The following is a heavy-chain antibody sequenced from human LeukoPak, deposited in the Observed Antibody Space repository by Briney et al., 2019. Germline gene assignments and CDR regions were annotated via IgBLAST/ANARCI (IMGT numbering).Heavy chain of an antibody. CDR2: ISYDGSNK. V-gene: IGHV3-30*07. CDR1: GFTFSSYA. D-gene: IGHD3-22*01. Sequence: AGGSLRLSCAASGFTFSSYAMHWVRQAPGKGLEWVAVISYDGSNKYYADSVKGRFTISRDNAKNSLYLQMNSLRAEDTAVYYCARDLGYWDSSGYYPFGYWGQGTLVTVSS. J-gene: IGHJ4*02. CDR3: ARDLGYWDSSGYYPFGY.